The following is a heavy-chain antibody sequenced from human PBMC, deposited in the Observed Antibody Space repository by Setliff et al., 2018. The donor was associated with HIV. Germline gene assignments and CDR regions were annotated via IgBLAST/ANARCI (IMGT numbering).Heavy chain of an antibody. Sequence: PSETLSLTCAVYSGSFSGYYWSWLRQPPGRGLEWIGEINQGGTTNYNPSLKSQATISVDRSKNQFSLKLSSVTAADSAVYYCAVGSQPRLACWGQGTLVTVSS. CDR2: INQGGTT. D-gene: IGHD5-18*01. V-gene: IGHV4-34*01. CDR3: AVGSQPRLAC. J-gene: IGHJ4*02. CDR1: SGSFSGYY.